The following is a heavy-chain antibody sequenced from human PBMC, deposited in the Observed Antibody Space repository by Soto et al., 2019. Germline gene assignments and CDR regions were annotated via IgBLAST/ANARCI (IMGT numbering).Heavy chain of an antibody. CDR2: ITPYNGDT. J-gene: IGHJ3*01. CDR1: NYLFGAFG. CDR3: ARTSRRRHDFDL. V-gene: IGHV1-18*01. Sequence: ASVKVSCKASNYLFGAFGISWVRQAPGQGLEWMGWITPYNGDTHYAEKFKDRVTMSADKSTNTAYMEVRSLTTHDTDVYYCARTSRRRHDFDLGGEGTVVPVSS.